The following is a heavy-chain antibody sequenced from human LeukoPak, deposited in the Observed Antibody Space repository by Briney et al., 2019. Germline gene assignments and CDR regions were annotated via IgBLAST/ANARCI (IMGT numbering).Heavy chain of an antibody. CDR1: GFTFNIYA. D-gene: IGHD1-14*01. J-gene: IGHJ6*03. Sequence: GGPLRLSCAASGFTFNIYAFHWVRQAPGGGLEWVSVISYDGRNKYYAGSVKGRFITSRDNSRNALDLQLNSLRPEDTAVYYCARDQGDAGNRIKRDGHYMDVWGKGTTVTVSS. CDR2: ISYDGRNK. CDR3: ARDQGDAGNRIKRDGHYMDV. V-gene: IGHV3-30*17.